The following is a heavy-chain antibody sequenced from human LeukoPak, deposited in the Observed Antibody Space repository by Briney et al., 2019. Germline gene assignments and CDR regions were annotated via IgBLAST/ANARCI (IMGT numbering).Heavy chain of an antibody. D-gene: IGHD2-15*01. CDR3: ARGGGNYYYYYMDV. CDR2: IIPILGIA. CDR1: GGTFSSYA. Sequence: SVKVSCKASGGTFSSYAISWVRQAPGQGLEWMGRIIPILGIANYAQKFQGRVTITADKSTSTAYMELSSLRSEDTAVYYCARGGGNYYYYYMDVWGKGTTVTVSS. J-gene: IGHJ6*03. V-gene: IGHV1-69*04.